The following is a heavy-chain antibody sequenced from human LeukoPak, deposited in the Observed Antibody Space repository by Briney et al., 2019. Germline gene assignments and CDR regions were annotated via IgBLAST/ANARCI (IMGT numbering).Heavy chain of an antibody. CDR3: ARIGYYYDSSGYYLDY. J-gene: IGHJ4*02. Sequence: APVKVSCKASGYTFTGYYMHWVRQAPGQGLEWMGWINPNSGGTNYAQKFQGRVTMTRDTSISTAYMELSRLRSDDTAVYYCARIGYYYDSSGYYLDYWGQGTLVTVSS. CDR1: GYTFTGYY. D-gene: IGHD3-22*01. V-gene: IGHV1-2*02. CDR2: INPNSGGT.